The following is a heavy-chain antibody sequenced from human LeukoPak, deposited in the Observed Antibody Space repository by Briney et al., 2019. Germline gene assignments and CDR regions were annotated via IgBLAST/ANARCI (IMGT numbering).Heavy chain of an antibody. J-gene: IGHJ3*02. V-gene: IGHV1-2*04. Sequence: ASVKVSCKASGYTFTGYYMHWVRQAPGQGLEWMGWTNPNSGGTNYAQKFQGWVTMTRDTSISTAYMELSRLRSDDTAVYYCARAGGYSYGDAFDIWGQGTMVTVSS. CDR3: ARAGGYSYGDAFDI. CDR2: TNPNSGGT. CDR1: GYTFTGYY. D-gene: IGHD5-18*01.